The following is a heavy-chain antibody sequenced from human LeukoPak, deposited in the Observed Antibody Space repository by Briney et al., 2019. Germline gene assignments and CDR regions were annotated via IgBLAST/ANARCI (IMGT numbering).Heavy chain of an antibody. CDR2: ISAYNGNT. CDR1: GYTFTSYS. Sequence: ASVKVSCKASGYTFTSYSISWVRQAPGQGLEWMGWISAYNGNTNYAQRLQGRVTMTTDTSTSTAYMELRSLRSDDTAVYYCARHYTYGSAVDAFDIWGQGTMVTVSS. J-gene: IGHJ3*02. V-gene: IGHV1-18*01. CDR3: ARHYTYGSAVDAFDI. D-gene: IGHD6-19*01.